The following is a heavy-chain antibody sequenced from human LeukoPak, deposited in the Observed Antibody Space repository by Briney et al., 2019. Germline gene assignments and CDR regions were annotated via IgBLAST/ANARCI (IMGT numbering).Heavy chain of an antibody. Sequence: ASVKVSCKVSGYTLTELSMHWVRQAPGKGLEWMGGFDPEDGETIYAQKFQGRVTMTEDTSTDTAYMELSSLRSEDTAVYYCAASPLVVAASGAHLYYYYGMDGWGQGTTVTVSS. J-gene: IGHJ6*02. V-gene: IGHV1-24*01. CDR2: FDPEDGET. D-gene: IGHD2-15*01. CDR3: AASPLVVAASGAHLYYYYGMDG. CDR1: GYTLTELS.